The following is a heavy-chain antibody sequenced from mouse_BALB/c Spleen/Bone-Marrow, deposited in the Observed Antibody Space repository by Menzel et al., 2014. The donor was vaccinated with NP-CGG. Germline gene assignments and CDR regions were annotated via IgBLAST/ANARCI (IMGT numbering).Heavy chain of an antibody. D-gene: IGHD6-1*01. CDR2: IYPGDGDT. CDR1: GYAFSTYW. V-gene: IGHV1-80*01. Sequence: LQESGAELVRPGSSVKISCKSSGYAFSTYWINWVKQRPGQGLEWIGQIYPGDGDTDFNGKFKGKATLTADRSSNTAYMEFSSLTSEDSAVYFCARGRISVDYWGQGTPLTVSS. CDR3: ARGRISVDY. J-gene: IGHJ2*01.